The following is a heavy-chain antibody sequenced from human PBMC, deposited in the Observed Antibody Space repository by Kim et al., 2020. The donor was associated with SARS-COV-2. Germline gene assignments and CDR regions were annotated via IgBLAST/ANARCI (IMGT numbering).Heavy chain of an antibody. CDR1: GGSISSYY. CDR3: ARVEPLGVGWFDP. D-gene: IGHD3-10*01. V-gene: IGHV4-59*13. CDR2: IHYSGST. J-gene: IGHJ5*02. Sequence: SETLSLTCSVSGGSISSYYWSWIRQPPGKGLEWIGYIHYSGSTTYNPSLKSRLTISLDKSKKHYSLTLRSVTAADTAVYYCARVEPLGVGWFDPWGQGTLVTVSS.